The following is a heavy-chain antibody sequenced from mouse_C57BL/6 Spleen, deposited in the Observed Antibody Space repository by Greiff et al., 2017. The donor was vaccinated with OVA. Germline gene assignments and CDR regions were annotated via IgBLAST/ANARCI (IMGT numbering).Heavy chain of an antibody. D-gene: IGHD2-4*01. CDR3: ARIDYDYWYFDV. J-gene: IGHJ1*03. CDR1: GFTFSDYG. Sequence: EVKLEESGGGLVKPGGSLKLSCAASGFTFSDYGMHWVRQAPETGLEWVAYISSGSSTIYYADPVKGRFTISRDNAKNTLFLQMTSLRSEDTAMYYCARIDYDYWYFDVWGTGTTVTVSS. CDR2: ISSGSSTI. V-gene: IGHV5-17*01.